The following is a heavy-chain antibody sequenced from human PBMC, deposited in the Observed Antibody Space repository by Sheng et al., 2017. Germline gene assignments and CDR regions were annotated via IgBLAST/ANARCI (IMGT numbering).Heavy chain of an antibody. V-gene: IGHV1-69*05. D-gene: IGHD2-15*01. Sequence: QVQLVQSGAEVKKPGSSVKVSCKASGGTFSSYAISWVRQAPGQGLEWMGGIIPIFGTANYAQKFQGRVTITTDESTSTAYMELSSLRSEDTAVYYCARGPLGYCSGGSCPTHFDYWGQGTLVTVSS. CDR1: GGTFSSYA. CDR3: ARGPLGYCSGGSCPTHFDY. CDR2: IIPIFGTA. J-gene: IGHJ4*02.